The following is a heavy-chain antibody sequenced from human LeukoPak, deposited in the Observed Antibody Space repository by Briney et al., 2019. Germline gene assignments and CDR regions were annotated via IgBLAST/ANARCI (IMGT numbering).Heavy chain of an antibody. Sequence: SETLSLTCAVYGGSFSGYYWSWIRQPPGKGLEWIGEINHSGSTYYNPSLKSRVTISVDTSKNQFSLKLSSVTAADTAVYYCARHLLTGYYRVYWFDPWGQGTLVTVSS. V-gene: IGHV4-34*01. D-gene: IGHD3-9*01. CDR2: INHSGST. J-gene: IGHJ5*02. CDR3: ARHLLTGYYRVYWFDP. CDR1: GGSFSGYY.